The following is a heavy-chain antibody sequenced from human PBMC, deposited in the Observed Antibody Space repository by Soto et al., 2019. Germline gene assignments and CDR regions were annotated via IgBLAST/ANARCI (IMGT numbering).Heavy chain of an antibody. Sequence: PGGSLRLSCAASGFTFSSYSMNWVRQAPGEGLEWVSYISSSSSTIYYTDSVKGRFTISRDNAKNSLYLQMNSLRAEDTAVYYCARDGPYCSGGSCPHFDYWGQGTLVTVSS. CDR1: GFTFSSYS. CDR3: ARDGPYCSGGSCPHFDY. CDR2: ISSSSSTI. V-gene: IGHV3-48*01. D-gene: IGHD2-15*01. J-gene: IGHJ4*02.